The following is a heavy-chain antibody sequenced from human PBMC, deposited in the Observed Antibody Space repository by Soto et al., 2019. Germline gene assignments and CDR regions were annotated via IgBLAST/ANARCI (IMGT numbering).Heavy chain of an antibody. CDR1: GFTFSTYA. CDR2: ISGSGGST. V-gene: IGHV3-23*01. Sequence: EVQLLESGGGLVQPGGSLRLSCAASGFTFSTYAINWVRQAPGKGLEWVSVISGSGGSTYYADPVKGRFTISRDNSKNTLYLQMNSLRAEDTAVYYCAKRATGTYFDYWGQGTLVTVSS. D-gene: IGHD1-1*01. J-gene: IGHJ4*02. CDR3: AKRATGTYFDY.